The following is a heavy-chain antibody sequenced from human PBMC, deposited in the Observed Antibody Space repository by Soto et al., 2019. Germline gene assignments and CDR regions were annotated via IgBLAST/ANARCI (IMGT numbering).Heavy chain of an antibody. V-gene: IGHV5-51*01. CDR2: IYPGDSDT. CDR1: GYSFTSYW. CDR3: ARLFRETYYDFWSGYPHFDY. D-gene: IGHD3-3*01. Sequence: ASVKVSCKGSGYSFTSYWIGWVRQMPGKGLEWMGIIYPGDSDTRYSPSFQGQVTISADKSISTAYLQWSSLKASDTAMYYCARLFRETYYDFWSGYPHFDYWGQGTLVTVSS. J-gene: IGHJ4*02.